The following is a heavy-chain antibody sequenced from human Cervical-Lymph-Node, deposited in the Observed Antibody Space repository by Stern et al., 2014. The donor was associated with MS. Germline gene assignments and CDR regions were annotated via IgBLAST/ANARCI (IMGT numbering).Heavy chain of an antibody. CDR2: ITPNRGAT. CDR1: GYTFNVYY. CDR3: ARDGEPYYYGAGTYVDYYYGMDV. Sequence: VQLVESGAEVMQPGASVKVSCKASGYTFNVYYIHWVRQAPGPGLAWMGRITPNRGATNHAQKFQGRVTMTRDTSISTAYMELSRLRSDDTAMYYCARDGEPYYYGAGTYVDYYYGMDVWGQGTTVTVSS. J-gene: IGHJ6*02. V-gene: IGHV1-2*06. D-gene: IGHD3-10*01.